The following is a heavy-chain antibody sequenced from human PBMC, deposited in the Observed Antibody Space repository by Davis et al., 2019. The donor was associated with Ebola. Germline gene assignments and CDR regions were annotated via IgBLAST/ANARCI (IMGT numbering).Heavy chain of an antibody. CDR3: TKGAGTVTAIGRFES. D-gene: IGHD4-17*01. CDR2: IITMFGIT. Sequence: SVKVSCKASGDTFNSYAISWVRQAPGQGLEWMGRIITMFGITNYAQKFQGRVTITADKSTSTVYMELSSLRFEDTAIYYCTKGAGTVTAIGRFESWGQGTLVIVSS. V-gene: IGHV1-69*04. CDR1: GDTFNSYA. J-gene: IGHJ5*01.